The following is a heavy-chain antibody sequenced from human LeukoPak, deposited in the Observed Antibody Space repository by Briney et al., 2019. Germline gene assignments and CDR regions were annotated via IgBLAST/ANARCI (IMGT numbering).Heavy chain of an antibody. CDR2: IHYSGST. CDR1: GGSISSSGYY. J-gene: IGHJ4*02. V-gene: IGHV4-39*01. CDR3: ARSSNYSFDY. D-gene: IGHD3-10*01. Sequence: RPSETLSLTCTVSGGSISSSGYYWGWLRQPPGKGLEWIWSIHYSGSTYYNPSLKSRVTISVATSKNQFSLKLSSVTAADTAVYYCARSSNYSFDYWGQGTLVTVSS.